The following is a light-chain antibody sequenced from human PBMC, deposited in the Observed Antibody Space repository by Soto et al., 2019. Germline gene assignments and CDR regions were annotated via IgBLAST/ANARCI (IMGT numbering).Light chain of an antibody. CDR3: QVWDSSSDHVV. V-gene: IGLV3-21*04. Sequence: SYELTQPPSVSVAPGKTARITWGGNNIGSKSVHWYQQKPGQAPVMVIYYERDRPSGIPERFSGSNSGNTATLTISRVEAGDEADYYCQVWDSSSDHVVFGGGTKVTVL. J-gene: IGLJ2*01. CDR1: NIGSKS. CDR2: YER.